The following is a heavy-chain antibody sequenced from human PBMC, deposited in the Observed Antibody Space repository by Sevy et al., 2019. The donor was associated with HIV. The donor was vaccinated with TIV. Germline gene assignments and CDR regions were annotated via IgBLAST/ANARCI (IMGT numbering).Heavy chain of an antibody. CDR1: GGTLSNYA. CDR2: IIPIFGAA. CDR3: ARGGGMRSYYYYYMDV. D-gene: IGHD3-16*01. J-gene: IGHJ6*03. Sequence: ASVKVSCKASGGTLSNYAISWVRQAPGQGLEWMGGIIPIFGAASYAQKFQGRVTITADESTSTVCMELSSLRSEDTAVYYCARGGGMRSYYYYYMDVWGKGTTVTVSS. V-gene: IGHV1-69*13.